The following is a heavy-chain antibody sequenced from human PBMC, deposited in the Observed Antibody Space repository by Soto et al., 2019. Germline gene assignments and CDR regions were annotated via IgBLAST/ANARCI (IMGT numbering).Heavy chain of an antibody. CDR1: GFTFSSYE. V-gene: IGHV3-48*03. Sequence: VGSLRLSCAASGFTFSSYEMNWVRQAPGKGLEWVSYISSSGSTIYYADSVKGRFTISRDNAKNSLYLQMNSLRAEDTAVYYCARVEIRSVDYWGQGTLVTVSS. D-gene: IGHD2-15*01. CDR2: ISSSGSTI. CDR3: ARVEIRSVDY. J-gene: IGHJ4*02.